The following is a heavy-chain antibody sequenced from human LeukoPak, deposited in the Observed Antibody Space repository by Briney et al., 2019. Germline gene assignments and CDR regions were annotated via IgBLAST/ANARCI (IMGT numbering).Heavy chain of an antibody. CDR2: ISGSGGST. CDR3: AKYRITMVRGVIIRAEYFQH. V-gene: IGHV3-23*01. J-gene: IGHJ1*01. Sequence: GGSLRLSCAASGFTFSSYAMSWVRQAPGKGLEWVSAISGSGGSTYYADSVKGRFTISRDNSKNTLYLQMDSLRAEDAAVYYCAKYRITMVRGVIIRAEYFQHWGQGTLVTVSS. D-gene: IGHD3-10*01. CDR1: GFTFSSYA.